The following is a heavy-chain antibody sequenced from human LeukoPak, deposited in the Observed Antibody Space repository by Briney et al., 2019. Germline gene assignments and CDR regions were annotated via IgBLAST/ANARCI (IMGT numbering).Heavy chain of an antibody. D-gene: IGHD3-3*01. Sequence: GVSLRLSCAASGFTFSSYAMHRVRQAPGKGLEWVAVISYDGSNKYYADSVKGRFTISRDNSKNTLYLQMNSLRAEDTAVYYCARDRAIFGVGYYFDYWGQGTLVTVSS. J-gene: IGHJ4*02. CDR1: GFTFSSYA. V-gene: IGHV3-30*04. CDR2: ISYDGSNK. CDR3: ARDRAIFGVGYYFDY.